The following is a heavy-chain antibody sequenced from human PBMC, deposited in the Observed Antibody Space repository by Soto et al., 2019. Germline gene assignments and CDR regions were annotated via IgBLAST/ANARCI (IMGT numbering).Heavy chain of an antibody. CDR3: ARGGIYCSSTSCYHVD. CDR1: GYTFTSYD. CDR2: MNPNSGNT. J-gene: IGHJ4*02. V-gene: IGHV1-8*01. D-gene: IGHD2-2*01. Sequence: QVPLVQSGAEVKKPGASVKVSCKASGYTFTSYDINWVRQATGQGLEWMGWMNPNSGNTGYAQKFQGRVTMTRNTSISTAYMELSSLRSEDTAVYYCARGGIYCSSTSCYHVDWGQGTLVTVSS.